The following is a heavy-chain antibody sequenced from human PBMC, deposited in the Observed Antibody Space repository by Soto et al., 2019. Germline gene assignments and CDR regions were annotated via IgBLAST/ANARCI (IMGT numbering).Heavy chain of an antibody. Sequence: GGSLRLSCAASGFTFSSYAMSWVRQAPGKGLEWVSAISGSGGSTYYADSVKGRFTISRDNSKNTLYLQMNSLRAEDTAVYYCAKEGQTTYYDILTGYQRMYYFDYWGQGTLVTVSS. D-gene: IGHD3-9*01. CDR3: AKEGQTTYYDILTGYQRMYYFDY. CDR2: ISGSGGST. CDR1: GFTFSSYA. J-gene: IGHJ4*02. V-gene: IGHV3-23*01.